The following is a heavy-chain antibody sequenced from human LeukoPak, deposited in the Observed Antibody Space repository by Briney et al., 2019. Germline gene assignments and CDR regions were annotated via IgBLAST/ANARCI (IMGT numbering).Heavy chain of an antibody. D-gene: IGHD2-15*01. CDR2: ISAYNGNT. CDR3: VRSGYCYGGTCHSGAFDI. CDR1: GYTFTSYG. J-gene: IGHJ3*02. Sequence: ASVMLSCKASGYTFTSYGIGWVRQAPGQGLEWMGWISAYNGNTNFAQKLQGRITMTTDTSTSTAYMELRSLRSDDTAVYYCVRSGYCYGGTCHSGAFDIWGQGTVVTVSS. V-gene: IGHV1-18*01.